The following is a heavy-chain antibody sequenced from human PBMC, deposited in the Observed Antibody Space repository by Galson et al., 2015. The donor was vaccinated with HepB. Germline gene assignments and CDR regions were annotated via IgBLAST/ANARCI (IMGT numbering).Heavy chain of an antibody. J-gene: IGHJ4*02. D-gene: IGHD3-16*02. CDR2: ISYDGSNK. V-gene: IGHV3-30-3*01. Sequence: SLRLSCAASGFTFSSYAMHWVRQAPGKELEWVAVISYDGSNKYYADSVKGRFTISRDNSKNTLYLQMNSLRAEDTAVYYCARTITFGGVIVDYFDYWGQGTLVTVSS. CDR1: GFTFSSYA. CDR3: ARTITFGGVIVDYFDY.